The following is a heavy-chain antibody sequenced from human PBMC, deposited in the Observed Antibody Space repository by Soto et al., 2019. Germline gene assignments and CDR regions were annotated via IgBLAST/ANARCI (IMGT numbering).Heavy chain of an antibody. CDR3: AVKVVKADIHAAGPGIRNV. V-gene: IGHV4-39*01. CDR1: GGSISSSSYY. D-gene: IGHD2-2*01. J-gene: IGHJ6*02. Sequence: SETLSLTCTVSGGSISSSSYYWGWIRQPPGKGLEWIGSIYYSGSTYYNPSLKSRVTISVDTSKNQFSLKLSSVTAADTAVYYRAVKVVKADIHAAGPGIRNVWGQGTTVTVS. CDR2: IYYSGST.